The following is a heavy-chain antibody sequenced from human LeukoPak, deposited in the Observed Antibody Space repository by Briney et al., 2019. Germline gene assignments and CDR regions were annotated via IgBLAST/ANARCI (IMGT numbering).Heavy chain of an antibody. CDR3: ATPPAYRIGWDFDS. D-gene: IGHD6-19*01. Sequence: PSETLSLTCTVSGGSIRSSSYYWGWIRQPPGKGLEWIGSIYYSGSTYYNPSLKSRVIISLDTSKNQFSLKLNSVTAADPAVYYCATPPAYRIGWDFDSWGQGTLVTVSS. V-gene: IGHV4-39*07. CDR2: IYYSGST. J-gene: IGHJ4*02. CDR1: GGSIRSSSYY.